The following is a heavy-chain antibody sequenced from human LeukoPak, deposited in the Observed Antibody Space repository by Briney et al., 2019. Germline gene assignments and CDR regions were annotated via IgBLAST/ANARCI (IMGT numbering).Heavy chain of an antibody. J-gene: IGHJ4*02. Sequence: SETLSLTCAVYGGSFSGYYWSWIRQPPGKGLEWIGEINHSGSTNYNPSLKSRVTISVDTSKNQFSLKLSSVTAADTAVYYCARGGRAAAVVDYWGQGTLVTVSS. CDR2: INHSGST. CDR3: ARGGRAAAVVDY. D-gene: IGHD6-13*01. V-gene: IGHV4-34*01. CDR1: GGSFSGYY.